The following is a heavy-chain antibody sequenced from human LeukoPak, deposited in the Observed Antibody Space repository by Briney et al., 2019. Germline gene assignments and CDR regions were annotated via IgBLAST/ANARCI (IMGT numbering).Heavy chain of an antibody. J-gene: IGHJ3*02. Sequence: PSETLFLTCTVSGGSNSSYYWSWIRQRPGKGLEWIGYIYYSGSTNYNPSLKSRVTISIDTSKNQFSLKLSSVTAADTAVYYCARSDTYCSGGSCPPNTFDALDIWGQGTMVTVSA. CDR2: IYYSGST. V-gene: IGHV4-59*01. D-gene: IGHD2-15*01. CDR1: GGSNSSYY. CDR3: ARSDTYCSGGSCPPNTFDALDI.